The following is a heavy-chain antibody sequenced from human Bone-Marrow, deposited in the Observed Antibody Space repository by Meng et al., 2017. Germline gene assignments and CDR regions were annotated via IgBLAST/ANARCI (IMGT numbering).Heavy chain of an antibody. CDR2: INPNSGGT. CDR1: GYTFTGYY. Sequence: ASVKVSCKASGYTFTGYYMHWVRQAPGQGLEWMGWINPNSGGTNYAQKFQGRVTMTRDTSISTAYMELSRLRSDDTAVYYCARNPLWFGEWGGGYWGQGTLVTVSS. D-gene: IGHD3-10*01. J-gene: IGHJ4*02. V-gene: IGHV1-2*02. CDR3: ARNPLWFGEWGGGY.